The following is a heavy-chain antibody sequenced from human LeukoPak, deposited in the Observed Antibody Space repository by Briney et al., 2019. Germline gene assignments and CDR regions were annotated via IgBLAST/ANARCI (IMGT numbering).Heavy chain of an antibody. D-gene: IGHD1-26*01. CDR2: IHYSGST. Sequence: SETLSLTCTVSGGSISSYYWSWIRQPPGKGLEWIGYIHYSGSTNYNPSLKSRVTISVDTSKNQFSLKLSSVTAADTAVYYCARDRLVGAGWYFDLWGRGTLVTVSS. V-gene: IGHV4-59*01. J-gene: IGHJ2*01. CDR3: ARDRLVGAGWYFDL. CDR1: GGSISSYY.